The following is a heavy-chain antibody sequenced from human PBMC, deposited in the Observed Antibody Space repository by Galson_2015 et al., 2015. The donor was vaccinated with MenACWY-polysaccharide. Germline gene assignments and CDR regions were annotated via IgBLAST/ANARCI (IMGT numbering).Heavy chain of an antibody. CDR1: GDSVSSNTAA. Sequence: CAISGDSVSSNTAAWNWIRQSPSRGLEWLGRTYYRSNWSSDYALSVRGRITINADTSKNQFSLQLNSVTPEDTAVYYCAKGAADSDYWGQGTLVTVSS. CDR2: TYYRSNWSS. J-gene: IGHJ4*02. V-gene: IGHV6-1*01. D-gene: IGHD2-15*01. CDR3: AKGAADSDY.